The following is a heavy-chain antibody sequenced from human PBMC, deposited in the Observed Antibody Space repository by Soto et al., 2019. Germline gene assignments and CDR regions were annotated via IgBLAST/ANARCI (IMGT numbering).Heavy chain of an antibody. CDR2: IFHSGST. V-gene: IGHV4-4*02. CDR3: ARVYSGSYSDY. J-gene: IGHJ4*02. CDR1: GGSIRSNNR. D-gene: IGHD1-26*01. Sequence: QVQLQESGPGLVKPSGTLSLTCAVSGGSIRSNNRWSWVRQPPGKGLEWIGEIFHSGSTNYNPSLKTRVTLSVDKSKNQCSLKLSSVTAADTAVYYCARVYSGSYSDYWGQGTLVTVSS.